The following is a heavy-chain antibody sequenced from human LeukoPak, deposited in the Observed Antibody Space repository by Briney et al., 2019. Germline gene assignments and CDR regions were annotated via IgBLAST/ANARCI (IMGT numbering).Heavy chain of an antibody. J-gene: IGHJ5*02. V-gene: IGHV3-23*01. CDR1: GITLSNYG. Sequence: PGGSLRLSCAVSGITLSNYGMSWVRQAPGKGLEWVAGISGSGGGTSYADSVKGRFTISRDNAKNTLFLQMNSLRVEDTAVYFCAKRGVVIRVFLVGFHKEASYFKSWGQGAQVTVSS. CDR3: AKRGVVIRVFLVGFHKEASYFKS. CDR2: ISGSGGGT. D-gene: IGHD3-3*01.